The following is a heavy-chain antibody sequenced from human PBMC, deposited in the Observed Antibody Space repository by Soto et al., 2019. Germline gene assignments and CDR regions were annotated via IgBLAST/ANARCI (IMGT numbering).Heavy chain of an antibody. Sequence: GESLKISCAASGFTFSSYAMHWVRQAPGKGLEWVAVISYDGSNKYYADSVKGRFTISRDNSKNTLYLQMNSLRAEDTAVYYCARDTVIGLGYCSGGSCNWFDPWGQGTLVTVSS. J-gene: IGHJ5*02. V-gene: IGHV3-30-3*01. D-gene: IGHD2-15*01. CDR3: ARDTVIGLGYCSGGSCNWFDP. CDR2: ISYDGSNK. CDR1: GFTFSSYA.